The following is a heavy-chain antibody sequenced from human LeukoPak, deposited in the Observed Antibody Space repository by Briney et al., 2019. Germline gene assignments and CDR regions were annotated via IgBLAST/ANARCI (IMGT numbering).Heavy chain of an antibody. CDR1: GYSISSGYY. J-gene: IGHJ4*02. D-gene: IGHD3-22*01. CDR2: IYHTGST. V-gene: IGHV4-38-2*01. Sequence: SETLSLTCAVSGYSISSGYYWGWIRQPPGKGLEWIGSIYHTGSTYYNPSLQSRVTISLDSPKNQCSLKLTSVTAADTAVYYCASGGTAVVMALTYYFDTWGQGTPVTVSS. CDR3: ASGGTAVVMALTYYFDT.